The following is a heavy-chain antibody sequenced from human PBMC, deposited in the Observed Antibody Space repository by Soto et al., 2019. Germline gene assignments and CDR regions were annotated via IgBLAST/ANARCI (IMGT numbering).Heavy chain of an antibody. V-gene: IGHV3-23*01. J-gene: IGHJ4*02. Sequence: EVQLLESGGGLVQPGGSLRLSCTVSGVTFSNYAMNWVRQAPGKGLEWVSSLSGSGGTTYYADSVKGRFIISRDNSKNTLYLLMNSLRAEDTALYYCAKQRAAYGSGADTCYFASWGQGALVTVSS. CDR2: LSGSGGTT. D-gene: IGHD3-10*01. CDR1: GVTFSNYA. CDR3: AKQRAAYGSGADTCYFAS.